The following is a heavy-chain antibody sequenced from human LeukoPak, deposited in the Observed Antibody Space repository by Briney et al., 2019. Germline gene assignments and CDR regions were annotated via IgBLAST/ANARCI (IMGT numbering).Heavy chain of an antibody. CDR1: GYSIRSGYY. CDR3: ARHLVGKVGASDY. CDR2: IYHSGTT. Sequence: PSETLSLTCTVSGYSIRSGYYWGWIRQPPGKGLEWIGSIYHSGTTYYNPSLQSRVTISVDTSKKQFSLKLSSVTAADTAVYYCARHLVGKVGASDYWGQGTLVTVSS. D-gene: IGHD1-26*01. V-gene: IGHV4-38-2*02. J-gene: IGHJ4*02.